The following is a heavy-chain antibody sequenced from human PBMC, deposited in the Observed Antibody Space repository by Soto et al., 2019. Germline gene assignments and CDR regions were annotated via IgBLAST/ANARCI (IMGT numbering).Heavy chain of an antibody. CDR2: IYYSGST. Sequence: PSETLSLTCAVSGGSISSGDYYWSWIRQPPGKGLEWIGYIYYSGSTYYNPSLKSRVTISVDTSKNQFSLKLSSVTAADTAVYYCARGGSTMVRGVIGYWGQGTLVTVSS. J-gene: IGHJ4*02. CDR3: ARGGSTMVRGVIGY. D-gene: IGHD3-10*01. CDR1: GGSISSGDYY. V-gene: IGHV4-30-4*01.